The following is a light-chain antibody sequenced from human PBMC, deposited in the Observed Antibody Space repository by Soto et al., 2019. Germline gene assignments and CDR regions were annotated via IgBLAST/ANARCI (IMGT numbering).Light chain of an antibody. J-gene: IGLJ3*02. CDR1: SSDVGGYNY. V-gene: IGLV2-14*01. CDR3: SSYTGSSPCV. CDR2: EVS. Sequence: QSALTQPASVSGSPGQSITISCTGTSSDVGGYNYVSWYQQHPGKAPKLMIYEVSNRPSGVSNRFSGSKSGNTASLTISGLQDEDEADYYCSSYTGSSPCVFGVWTKLTVL.